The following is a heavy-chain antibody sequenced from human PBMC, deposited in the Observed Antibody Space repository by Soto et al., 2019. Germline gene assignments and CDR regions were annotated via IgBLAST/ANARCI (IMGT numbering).Heavy chain of an antibody. D-gene: IGHD2-15*01. CDR2: INPNSGGT. CDR3: ARGAVETPTYYYYGMDI. Sequence: ASVKVSCKASGYTFTGYYMHWVRQAPGQGLEWMGWINPNSGGTNYAQKFQGWVTMTRDTSISTAYMELSRLRSDDTAVYYCARGAVETPTYYYYGMDIWGQGTTVTVSS. CDR1: GYTFTGYY. J-gene: IGHJ6*02. V-gene: IGHV1-2*04.